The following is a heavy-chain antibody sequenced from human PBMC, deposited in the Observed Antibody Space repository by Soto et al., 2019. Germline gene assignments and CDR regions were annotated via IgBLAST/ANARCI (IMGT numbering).Heavy chain of an antibody. CDR3: ARGVATVVTSYFDY. Sequence: QVQLQQWGAGLLKPSETLSLTCAVYGGSFSGYYWSWIRQPPGKGLEWIGEINHSGSTNYNPSLQSRVTIXVXTXXNQFSLKLSSVTAADTAVYYCARGVATVVTSYFDYWGQGTLVTVSS. CDR2: INHSGST. D-gene: IGHD5-12*01. J-gene: IGHJ4*02. CDR1: GGSFSGYY. V-gene: IGHV4-34*01.